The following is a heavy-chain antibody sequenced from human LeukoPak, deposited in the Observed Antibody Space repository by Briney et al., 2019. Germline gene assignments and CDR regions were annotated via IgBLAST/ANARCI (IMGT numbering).Heavy chain of an antibody. Sequence: VGSLRLSCAASVFTFDHYVMSWVRQAPGKGLEGVSGINENGGSKGHADSLKGRFTIPRENAKNSLYLQMHSLRAEDTALYHCAREVAYGAYAFDIWGQGAMVTVSS. J-gene: IGHJ3*02. CDR1: VFTFDHYV. V-gene: IGHV3-20*01. D-gene: IGHD4-17*01. CDR2: INENGGSK. CDR3: AREVAYGAYAFDI.